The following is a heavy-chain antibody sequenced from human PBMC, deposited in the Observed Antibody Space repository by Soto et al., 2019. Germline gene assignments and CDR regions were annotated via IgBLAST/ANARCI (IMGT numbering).Heavy chain of an antibody. V-gene: IGHV3-74*01. J-gene: IGHJ6*02. CDR2: MNEDGGTT. CDR3: ASDLSGRADV. D-gene: IGHD3-10*01. CDR1: GFTFSSYW. Sequence: GESLKISCAASGFTFSSYWMHWVRQAPGKGLVWVSRMNEDGGTTDYADSVKGRFTIPRDNAKNTLYLQMNSLRVEDTAVYYCASDLSGRADVWGQGTTVTVSS.